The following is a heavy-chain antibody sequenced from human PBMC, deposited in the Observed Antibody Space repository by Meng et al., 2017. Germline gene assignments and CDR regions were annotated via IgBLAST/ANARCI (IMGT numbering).Heavy chain of an antibody. V-gene: IGHV1-69*01. CDR1: GGTFSSYA. D-gene: IGHD5-24*01. Sequence: QVQLVQYGAGVKKPGSSVKVSCKASGGTFSSYAISWVRQAPGQGLEWMGGIIPIFGTANYAQKFQGRVTITADESTSTAYMELSSLRSEDTAVYYCARVLRDGYNLGYWGQGTLVTVSS. J-gene: IGHJ4*02. CDR2: IIPIFGTA. CDR3: ARVLRDGYNLGY.